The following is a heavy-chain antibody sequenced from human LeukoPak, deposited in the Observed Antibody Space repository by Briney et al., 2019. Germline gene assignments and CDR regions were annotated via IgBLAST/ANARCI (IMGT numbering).Heavy chain of an antibody. CDR1: GFTFSSYA. CDR2: ISYDGSNK. Sequence: GGSLRLSCAASGFTFSSYAMSWVRQAPGKGLEWVAVISYDGSNKYYADSVKGRFTISRDNSKNTLYLQMNSLRAEDTAVYYCANSRGYSYEIDYWGQGTLVTASS. J-gene: IGHJ4*02. D-gene: IGHD5-18*01. V-gene: IGHV3-30*18. CDR3: ANSRGYSYEIDY.